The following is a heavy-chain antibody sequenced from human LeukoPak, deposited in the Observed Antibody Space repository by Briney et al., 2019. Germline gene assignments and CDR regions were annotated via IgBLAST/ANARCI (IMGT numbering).Heavy chain of an antibody. Sequence: ASVKVSCKASGYTFTSYRISWVRQAPGQGLEWMGWISAYNGNTNYAQKLQGRVTMTTDTSTSTAYMELRSLRSEDTAVYYCASLLTYYYDSSGYSVWGQGTLVTVSS. CDR3: ASLLTYYYDSSGYSV. J-gene: IGHJ4*02. CDR2: ISAYNGNT. D-gene: IGHD3-22*01. V-gene: IGHV1-18*01. CDR1: GYTFTSYR.